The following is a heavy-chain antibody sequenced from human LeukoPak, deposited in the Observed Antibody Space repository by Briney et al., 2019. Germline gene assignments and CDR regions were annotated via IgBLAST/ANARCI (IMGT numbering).Heavy chain of an antibody. D-gene: IGHD3-10*01. CDR1: GFTFSSYA. CDR2: ISYDGSNK. J-gene: IGHJ4*02. V-gene: IGHV3-30-3*01. Sequence: GGSLRLSCAASGFTFSSYAMHWVRQAPGKGLEWVAVISYDGSNKYYADSVKGRFTISRDNSKNTLHLQMNSLRAEDTAVYYCARDGESNRGKYYFDYWGQGTLVTVSS. CDR3: ARDGESNRGKYYFDY.